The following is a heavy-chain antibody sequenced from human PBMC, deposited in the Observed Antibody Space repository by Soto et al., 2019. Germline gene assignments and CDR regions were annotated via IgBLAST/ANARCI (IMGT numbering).Heavy chain of an antibody. Sequence: PSETLSLTCTVSGGSISSSSYYWGWIRQPPGKGLEWIGSIYYSGSTYYNPSLKSRVTISVDTSKNQFSLKLSSVTAADTAVYYCARHTQDYGDYGYRNIFDYWGQGTLVTVSS. J-gene: IGHJ4*02. V-gene: IGHV4-39*01. CDR2: IYYSGST. CDR3: ARHTQDYGDYGYRNIFDY. CDR1: GGSISSSSYY. D-gene: IGHD4-17*01.